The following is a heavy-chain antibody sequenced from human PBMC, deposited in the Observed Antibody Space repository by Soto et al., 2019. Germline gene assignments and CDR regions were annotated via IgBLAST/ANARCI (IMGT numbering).Heavy chain of an antibody. CDR3: ASTTLPGYTSSWLLDH. V-gene: IGHV3-21*01. J-gene: IGHJ4*02. Sequence: PEGSLRLSSADSGFTFSSYSMNWVRQAPGKGLEWVSSISSSSSYIYYADSVKGRFTISRDNAKNSLYLQMNSLRAEDTAVYYCASTTLPGYTSSWLLDHWGQGTLVTVSS. D-gene: IGHD6-13*01. CDR1: GFTFSSYS. CDR2: ISSSSSYI.